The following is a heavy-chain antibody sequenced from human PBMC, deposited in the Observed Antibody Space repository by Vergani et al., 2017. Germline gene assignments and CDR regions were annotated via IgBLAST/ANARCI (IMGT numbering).Heavy chain of an antibody. V-gene: IGHV3-23*01. CDR2: ISGSGGNT. Sequence: EVQLLESGGGLVQPGGSLRLSCAASGFTFSSYAMSWVRQVPGKGLEWVSGISGSGGNTYYANSVKGRFTISRDNSKNTLYLQMNSLRADDTAVYYCARDSKYYYGSGSYPLYYYYGMDVWGQGTTVTVSS. CDR3: ARDSKYYYGSGSYPLYYYYGMDV. CDR1: GFTFSSYA. D-gene: IGHD3-10*01. J-gene: IGHJ6*02.